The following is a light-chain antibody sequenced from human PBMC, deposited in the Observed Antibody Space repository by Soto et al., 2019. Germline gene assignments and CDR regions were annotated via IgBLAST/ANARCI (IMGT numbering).Light chain of an antibody. CDR2: KAS. J-gene: IGKJ4*01. CDR1: QTISSW. V-gene: IGKV1-5*03. Sequence: DIQMTQPPSTLSASVGDRVTITCRASQTISSWLAWYQQKPGKAPKLLIYKASTLESGVPSRFSGSGSGTEFTLTISSLQPDDFATYYCQEYNSYSLTFGGRTKVDIK. CDR3: QEYNSYSLT.